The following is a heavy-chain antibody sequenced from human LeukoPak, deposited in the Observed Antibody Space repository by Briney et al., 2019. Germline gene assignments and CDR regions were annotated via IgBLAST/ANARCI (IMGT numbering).Heavy chain of an antibody. CDR2: IYHSGST. V-gene: IGHV4-30-2*01. Sequence: SETLSLTCTVSGGSISSGGYYWSWIRQPPGKGLEWIGYIYHSGSTYYNPSLKSRVTISVDRSKNQFSLKLSSVTAADTAVYYCARDYGGNRGEVGFFDYWGQGTLVTVSS. CDR3: ARDYGGNRGEVGFFDY. J-gene: IGHJ4*02. CDR1: GGSISSGGYY. D-gene: IGHD4-23*01.